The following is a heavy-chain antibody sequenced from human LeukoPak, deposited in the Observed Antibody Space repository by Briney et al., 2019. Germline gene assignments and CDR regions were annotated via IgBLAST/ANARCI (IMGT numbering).Heavy chain of an antibody. D-gene: IGHD1-26*01. CDR2: ISAYNGNT. V-gene: IGHV1-18*01. Sequence: ASVKVSCKASGYIFSRYDITWVRQAPGQGLEWMGWISAYNGNTNYAQKLQGRVTMTTDTSTSTAYMELRSLRSDDTAVYYCARGRTGIVGATNFDYWGQGTLVTVSS. CDR3: ARGRTGIVGATNFDY. J-gene: IGHJ4*02. CDR1: GYIFSRYD.